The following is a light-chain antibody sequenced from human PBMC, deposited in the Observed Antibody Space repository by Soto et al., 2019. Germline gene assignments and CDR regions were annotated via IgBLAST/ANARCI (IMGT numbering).Light chain of an antibody. CDR1: SSDFGSYNP. J-gene: IGLJ2*01. V-gene: IGLV2-23*02. CDR3: CLYVDTTTVI. CDR2: DVS. Sequence: QSALTQPASVSGSPGQSITISCTGSSSDFGSYNPVSWYQQHPGKAPKLVIYDVSKRPSGVSYRFSGSKSGNTASVTISGLQAEDEANYYCCLYVDTTTVIFGGGTKLTVL.